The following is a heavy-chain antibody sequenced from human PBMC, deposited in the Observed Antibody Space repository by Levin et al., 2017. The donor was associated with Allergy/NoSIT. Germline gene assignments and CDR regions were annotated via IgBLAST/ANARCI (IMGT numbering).Heavy chain of an antibody. J-gene: IGHJ4*02. CDR1: GYTFTSFG. CDR3: ARAGATVTTHFDY. V-gene: IGHV1-18*01. D-gene: IGHD4-17*01. CDR2: ISGYNGNT. Sequence: ASVKVSCKASGYTFTSFGITWVRQAPGQGLEWMGWISGYNGNTDYAQKFQGRATMTTDASTSTAYMELRSLRSDDTAVYFCARAGATVTTHFDYWGQGTLVTVSS.